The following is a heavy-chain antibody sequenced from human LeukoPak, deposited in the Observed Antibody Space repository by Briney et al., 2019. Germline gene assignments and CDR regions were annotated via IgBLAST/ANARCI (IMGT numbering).Heavy chain of an antibody. J-gene: IGHJ4*02. CDR2: IGTAGDT. Sequence: GGSLRLSCAASGFTFSSYDMHWVRQATGKGLEWVSAIGTAGDTYYPGSVKGRFTISRENAKNSLYIQMNSLSAGDTAVYYCARALGSGYYDYWGQGTLVTVSS. CDR3: ARALGSGYYDY. D-gene: IGHD3-22*01. CDR1: GFTFSSYD. V-gene: IGHV3-13*01.